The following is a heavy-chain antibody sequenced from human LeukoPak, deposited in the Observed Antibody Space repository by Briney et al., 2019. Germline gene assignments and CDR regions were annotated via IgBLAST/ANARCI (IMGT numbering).Heavy chain of an antibody. CDR2: IIPILGIA. V-gene: IGHV1-69*04. Sequence: SLKVSCKASGGTFSSYAISCVRQAPGQGLEWMGRIIPILGIANYAQKFQGRFTITADKSTSTAYMEPSSLRSEDTAVYYCAKDARRTSGWYFFDYWGQGTLATVSS. D-gene: IGHD6-19*01. CDR1: GGTFSSYA. J-gene: IGHJ4*02. CDR3: AKDARRTSGWYFFDY.